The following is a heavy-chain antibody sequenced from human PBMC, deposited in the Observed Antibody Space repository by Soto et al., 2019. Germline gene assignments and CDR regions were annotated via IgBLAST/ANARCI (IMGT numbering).Heavy chain of an antibody. CDR2: ISGSGGST. CDR3: AKGHEYGTNGVCSYFDY. D-gene: IGHD2-8*01. J-gene: IGHJ4*01. CDR1: RFTLSSHA. Sequence: GWSLRVPCAASRFTLSSHAMSSVRQAPGKGLDWVSAISGSGGSTYYADSVKGRFTISRDNSKNTLYLQMNSLRAEDTAVYYCAKGHEYGTNGVCSYFDYWGQGTLVTVSS. V-gene: IGHV3-23*01.